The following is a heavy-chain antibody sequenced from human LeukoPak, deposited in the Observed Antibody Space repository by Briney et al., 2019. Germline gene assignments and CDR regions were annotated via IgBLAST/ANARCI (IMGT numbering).Heavy chain of an antibody. CDR2: IVVGSGNT. CDR3: AADGEDGYDSFVVGDRFDY. Sequence: SVKVSCKASGGTFSSYAISWVRQAPGQGLEWIGWIVVGSGNTNYAQKFQERVTITRDMSTSTAYMELSSLRSEDTAVYYCAADGEDGYDSFVVGDRFDYWGQGTLVTVSS. J-gene: IGHJ4*02. D-gene: IGHD5-12*01. V-gene: IGHV1-58*02. CDR1: GGTFSSYA.